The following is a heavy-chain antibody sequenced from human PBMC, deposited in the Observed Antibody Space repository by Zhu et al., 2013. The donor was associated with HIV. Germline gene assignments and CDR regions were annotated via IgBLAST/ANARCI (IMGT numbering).Heavy chain of an antibody. CDR2: FSPYGGAT. Sequence: QDQLVQSGAGLKKPGASVKVSCKASGYTFTGHYIHWVRQAPGQGLEWMGWFSPYGGATNYAQKFQGRVSMTGDTTIHTAYMQLNRLIYDDTAVYYCARDERALDVWGQGTMVTVSS. J-gene: IGHJ3*01. CDR1: GYTFTGHY. D-gene: IGHD6-25*01. V-gene: IGHV1-2*02. CDR3: ARDERALDV.